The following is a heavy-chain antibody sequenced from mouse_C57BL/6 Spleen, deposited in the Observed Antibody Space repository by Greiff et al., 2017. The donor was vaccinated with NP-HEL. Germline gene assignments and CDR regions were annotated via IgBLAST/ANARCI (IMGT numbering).Heavy chain of an antibody. CDR3: AKHTYYDYEGNAMDY. Sequence: VQLQQSGPGLVAPSQSLSITCTVSGFSLTSYGVDWVRQPPGKGLEWLGVIWGGGSTNYNSALMSRLSISKDNSKSQVFVKMNRLQTDDTAMYYCAKHTYYDYEGNAMDYWGQGTSVTVSS. J-gene: IGHJ4*01. CDR2: IWGGGST. V-gene: IGHV2-9*01. D-gene: IGHD2-4*01. CDR1: GFSLTSYG.